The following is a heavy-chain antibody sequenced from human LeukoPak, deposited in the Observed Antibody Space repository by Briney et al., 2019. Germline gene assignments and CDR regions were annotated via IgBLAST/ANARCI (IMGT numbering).Heavy chain of an antibody. CDR3: ARDRSDFWSGYSWFDP. J-gene: IGHJ5*02. V-gene: IGHV1-2*06. D-gene: IGHD3-3*01. Sequence: ASVKVSCKASGYTFTGYYMYWVRQAPGQGLEWMGRINPNSGGTNYAQKFQGRVTMTRDTSISTAYMELSRLRSDDTAVYYCARDRSDFWSGYSWFDPWGQGILVTVSS. CDR2: INPNSGGT. CDR1: GYTFTGYY.